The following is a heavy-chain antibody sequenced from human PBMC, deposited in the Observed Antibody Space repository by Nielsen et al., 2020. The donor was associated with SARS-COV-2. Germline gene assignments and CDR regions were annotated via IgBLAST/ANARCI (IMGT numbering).Heavy chain of an antibody. D-gene: IGHD3-16*01. CDR3: ARRHMIPFGAGTYHFDF. V-gene: IGHV5-10-1*04. J-gene: IGHJ4*02. CDR1: GDGLSSYW. Sequence: GGSLRLSCKASGDGLSSYWISWVRQMPGKGPEWMGRIDPSDSYINYSPSFQGQVTMSVDKSLRTAYLQWRTLKASDTAMYYCARRHMIPFGAGTYHFDFWGQGTLVTVSS. CDR2: IDPSDSYI.